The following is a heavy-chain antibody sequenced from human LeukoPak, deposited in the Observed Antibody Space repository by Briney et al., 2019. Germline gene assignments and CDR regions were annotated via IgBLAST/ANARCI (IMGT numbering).Heavy chain of an antibody. CDR2: VNPNSGNT. CDR3: ARRSEDYDSSEYPY. Sequence: GASVKVSCKASGYTFTSYDINWVRQAPGQGLEWMGWVNPNSGNTGYAQKFQGRVTMTRDTSISTAYMELSSLTSEDTAVYYCARRSEDYDSSEYPYWGQGTLVTVSS. D-gene: IGHD3-22*01. J-gene: IGHJ4*02. V-gene: IGHV1-8*01. CDR1: GYTFTSYD.